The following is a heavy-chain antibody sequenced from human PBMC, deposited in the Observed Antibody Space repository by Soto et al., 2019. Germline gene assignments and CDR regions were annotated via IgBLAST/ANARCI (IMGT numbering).Heavy chain of an antibody. CDR3: ARPPGYISDWYYFDL. CDR2: ISPKSGGT. Sequence: QVQLVQSGAEVKKPGASVKVSCEASGYTFIDYYMHWVRQAPGQGFEWMGRISPKSGGTNYQQKLQGRVTMTWDTPINPAYMELSSLMSEDTAVYYCARPPGYISDWYYFDLWGQGTLVTVSS. V-gene: IGHV1-2*02. D-gene: IGHD6-19*01. CDR1: GYTFIDYY. J-gene: IGHJ4*02.